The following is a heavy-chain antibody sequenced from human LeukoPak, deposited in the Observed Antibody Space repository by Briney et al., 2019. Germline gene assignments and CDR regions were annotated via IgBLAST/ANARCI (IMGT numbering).Heavy chain of an antibody. J-gene: IGHJ4*02. V-gene: IGHV3-7*02. CDR3: ARVGTYGSGSYLSWLDY. CDR1: GFTFSTYG. D-gene: IGHD3-10*01. Sequence: GRSLRLSCVVSGFTFSTYGMHWVRQAPGKGLEWVANIKQGGSEKYYVDSVKGRFTISRDNAKNSLYLQMNSLRAEDTAVYYCARVGTYGSGSYLSWLDYWGQGTLVTVSS. CDR2: IKQGGSEK.